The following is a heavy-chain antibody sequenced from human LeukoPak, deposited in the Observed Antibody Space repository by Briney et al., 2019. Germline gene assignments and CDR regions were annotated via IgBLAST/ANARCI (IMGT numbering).Heavy chain of an antibody. J-gene: IGHJ3*02. D-gene: IGHD3-22*01. Sequence: SETLSLTCTVSGGSISSGDYYWSWIRQPPGKGLEWIGEIYHSGSTNYNPSLKSRVTISVDKSKNQFSLKLSSVTAADTAVYYCARDPGYYDSSSPGAFDIWGQGTMVTVSS. CDR1: GGSISSGDYY. V-gene: IGHV4-39*07. CDR3: ARDPGYYDSSSPGAFDI. CDR2: IYHSGST.